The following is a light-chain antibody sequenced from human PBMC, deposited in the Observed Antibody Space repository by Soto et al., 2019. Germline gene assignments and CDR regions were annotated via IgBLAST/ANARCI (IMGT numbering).Light chain of an antibody. V-gene: IGKV3-11*01. CDR2: DAS. J-gene: IGKJ5*01. Sequence: EVVLTQFPATLSLSPGERATLSCRASQSVDQYLVWYQQKPGQAPRLLVYDASNTATGVPARLSGSGSGTDFTLTISSLEPEDFAVYYCQQRKIWPPITFGQGTRLEIK. CDR1: QSVDQY. CDR3: QQRKIWPPIT.